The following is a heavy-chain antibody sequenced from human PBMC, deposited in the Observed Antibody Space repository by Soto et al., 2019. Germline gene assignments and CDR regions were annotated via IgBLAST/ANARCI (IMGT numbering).Heavy chain of an antibody. CDR2: ISPMFGAA. CDR1: GGTFNTYA. Sequence: QVQLVQSGAEMKKPGSSVKVSCQSSGGTFNTYAMNWVRQAPGQGPEWMGDISPMFGAANYAPTFQGRVTITADESTGTSYMQLSSLTSKDTALYFCARDAQVHTPAFVYWGQGTLVTVSS. V-gene: IGHV1-69*19. CDR3: ARDAQVHTPAFVY. J-gene: IGHJ4*02. D-gene: IGHD3-10*01.